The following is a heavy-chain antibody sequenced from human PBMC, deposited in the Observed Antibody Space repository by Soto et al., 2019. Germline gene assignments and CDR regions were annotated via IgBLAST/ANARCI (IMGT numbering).Heavy chain of an antibody. Sequence: QVQLVQSGAEVEKPGSSVKVSCKASGGTFSNYALSWVRQAPGQGLEWMGGIIPVFGPAHYAQKFQGRVTITADESTSTAYVELSSLRSEDTAVYYCARAGTGSYSNAFDVWGQGTMVTVSS. J-gene: IGHJ3*01. D-gene: IGHD1-26*01. V-gene: IGHV1-69*01. CDR1: GGTFSNYA. CDR3: ARAGTGSYSNAFDV. CDR2: IIPVFGPA.